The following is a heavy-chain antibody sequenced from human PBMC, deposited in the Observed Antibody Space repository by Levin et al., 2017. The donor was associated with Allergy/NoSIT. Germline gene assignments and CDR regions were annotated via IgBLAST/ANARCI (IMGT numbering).Heavy chain of an antibody. J-gene: IGHJ4*02. Sequence: GGSLRLSCAASGFTFISSGMHWVRQAPGKGLEWVALIWYDGSNKYYADSVKGRFTISRDNSKNTLYLQMNSLRAEDTAVYYCARDNPEPRTFHYWGQGTLVTVAS. D-gene: IGHD1-14*01. CDR2: IWYDGSNK. V-gene: IGHV3-33*01. CDR1: GFTFISSG. CDR3: ARDNPEPRTFHY.